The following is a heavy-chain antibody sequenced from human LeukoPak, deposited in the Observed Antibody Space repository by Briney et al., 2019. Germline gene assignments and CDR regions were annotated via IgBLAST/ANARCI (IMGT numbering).Heavy chain of an antibody. CDR1: GFTFSSYA. CDR2: ISGSGDST. J-gene: IGHJ4*02. Sequence: GGPLRLSCAASGFTFSSYAMSWVRQAPGKGLEWVSAISGSGDSTYYADSVKGRFTISRDNSKNTLYLQMNSLRAEDTAVYYCANDGSGSSFDYWGQGTLVTVSS. V-gene: IGHV3-23*01. D-gene: IGHD3-10*01. CDR3: ANDGSGSSFDY.